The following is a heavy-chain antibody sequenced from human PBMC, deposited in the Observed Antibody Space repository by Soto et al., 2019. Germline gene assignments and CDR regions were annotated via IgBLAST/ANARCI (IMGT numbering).Heavy chain of an antibody. D-gene: IGHD5-12*01. CDR2: INHSGST. V-gene: IGHV4-34*01. CDR1: GGSFSGYY. J-gene: IGHJ5*01. CDR3: ASRRQMATISAPPNNWFDS. Sequence: PSETLSLTCAVYGGSFSGYYWSWIRQPPGKGLEWIGEINHSGSTNYNPSLKSRVTISVDTSKNQFSLKLSSVTAADTAVYYCASRRQMATISAPPNNWFDSWGQGTLVTVSS.